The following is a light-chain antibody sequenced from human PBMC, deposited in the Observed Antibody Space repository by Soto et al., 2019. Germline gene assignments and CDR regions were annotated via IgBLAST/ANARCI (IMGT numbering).Light chain of an antibody. CDR1: SSDVGGYNY. CDR2: DVS. J-gene: IGLJ1*01. V-gene: IGLV2-14*03. Sequence: QSALTQPASVSGSPGQSITISCTGTSSDVGGYNYVSWYQHHPGKAPKLMIFDVSNRPSGVSNRFSGSKSGNTDSLTLSGLQPEDEADYYCSSYTTSNTRQIVFGSGTKLTVL. CDR3: SSYTTSNTRQIV.